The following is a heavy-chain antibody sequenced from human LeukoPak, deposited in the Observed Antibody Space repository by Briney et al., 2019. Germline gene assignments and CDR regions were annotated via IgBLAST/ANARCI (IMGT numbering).Heavy chain of an antibody. CDR3: PSIYGDHAVDF. Sequence: PGGSLRLSCAASGFTFSTYSMNWVRQAPGKGLEWVSSISSGSSYISYADSVKGRFTVSRDNAKNSLYLQMNSPRAEDTAVYYCPSIYGDHAVDFWGQGTLVTVSS. D-gene: IGHD4-17*01. V-gene: IGHV3-21*01. CDR1: GFTFSTYS. J-gene: IGHJ4*02. CDR2: ISSGSSYI.